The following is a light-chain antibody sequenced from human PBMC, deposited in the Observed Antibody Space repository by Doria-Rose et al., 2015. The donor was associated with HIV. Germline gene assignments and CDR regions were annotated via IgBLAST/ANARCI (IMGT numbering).Light chain of an antibody. CDR1: QSFSSNY. CDR2: DGS. Sequence: TQSPGTLSLSPGERATLSCRASQSFSSNYLAWYQQKPGQAPSLLIYDGSTRATSIPDRFSASGSGTDFTLTINRLEPEDFALYYCHQYGTSWTFGQGTKVEI. CDR3: HQYGTSWT. V-gene: IGKV3-20*01. J-gene: IGKJ1*01.